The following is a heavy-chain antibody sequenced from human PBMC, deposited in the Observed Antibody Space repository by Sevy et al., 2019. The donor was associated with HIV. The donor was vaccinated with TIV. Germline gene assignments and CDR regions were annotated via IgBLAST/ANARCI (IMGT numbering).Heavy chain of an antibody. D-gene: IGHD2-2*01. J-gene: IGHJ5*02. Sequence: GGSLRLSCAASGFSFSSYGMHWVRQAPGRGLEWVAVIWYDGSDKYYADSVTGRFTISRDNSKNTLYLQMNSLRAEDTAVYNCARSFVVVPASISNWFDPWGQGTLVTVSS. CDR1: GFSFSSYG. CDR2: IWYDGSDK. CDR3: ARSFVVVPASISNWFDP. V-gene: IGHV3-33*01.